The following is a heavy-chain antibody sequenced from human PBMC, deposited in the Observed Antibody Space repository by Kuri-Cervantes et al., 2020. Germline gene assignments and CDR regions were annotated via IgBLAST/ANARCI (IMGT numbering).Heavy chain of an antibody. CDR2: IKDDGGRT. V-gene: IGHV3-23*01. CDR1: GFTFSSHA. Sequence: GGSLRLSCRTDGFTFSSHAMSWVRQAPGRGLEWVSSIKDDGGRTHYTDSVRGRFTISRDNSMNTLYLQMDSLRTEDTAVYYCARDWTFEVRLGGLDYWGQGTLVTVSS. D-gene: IGHD3-16*01. J-gene: IGHJ4*02. CDR3: ARDWTFEVRLGGLDY.